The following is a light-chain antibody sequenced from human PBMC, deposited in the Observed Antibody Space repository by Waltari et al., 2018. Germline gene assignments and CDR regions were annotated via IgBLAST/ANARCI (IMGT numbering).Light chain of an antibody. CDR3: AAWDDSLNGWV. V-gene: IGLV1-44*01. CDR1: SSNIGSNT. Sequence: QSVLTQPPSASGTPGQRVTISCSGSSSNIGSNTVNWYQQLPGTAPKLLIYSNNQRPSGFPDRFSGSKSGTSASLAISGLQSEDEADYYCAAWDDSLNGWVFGGGPKLTVL. CDR2: SNN. J-gene: IGLJ3*02.